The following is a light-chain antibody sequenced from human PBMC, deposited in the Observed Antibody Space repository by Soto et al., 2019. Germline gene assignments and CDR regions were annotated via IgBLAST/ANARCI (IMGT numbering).Light chain of an antibody. CDR1: QSVLHRSSNKNF. CDR2: WAS. J-gene: IGKJ1*01. CDR3: QHYYNTPWT. V-gene: IGKV4-1*01. Sequence: DIVMTQSPGSLAVSLGERATVNCKSSQSVLHRSSNKNFLAWYQQKPGQPPKLLISWASTRESGVPDRFSGSGSETDFALTISSLQAEDVAVYFCQHYYNTPWTFGQGTKVEIK.